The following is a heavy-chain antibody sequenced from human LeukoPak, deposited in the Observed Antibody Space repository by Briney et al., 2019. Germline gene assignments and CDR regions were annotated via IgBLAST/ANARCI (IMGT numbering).Heavy chain of an antibody. CDR1: GGSISSYY. CDR2: IYYSGST. CDR3: ARAILSGYPDS. V-gene: IGHV4-59*01. Sequence: PSETLSLTCTVSGGSISSYYWSWIRQPPGKGLEWIGYIYYSGSTNYNPSLKSRVTISLDTSKNQFSLKLSSVTAADTAVYYCARAILSGYPDSWGQGTLVIVFS. J-gene: IGHJ4*02. D-gene: IGHD3-3*01.